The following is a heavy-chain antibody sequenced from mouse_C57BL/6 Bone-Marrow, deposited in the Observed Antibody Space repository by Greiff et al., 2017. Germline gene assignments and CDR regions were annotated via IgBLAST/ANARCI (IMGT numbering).Heavy chain of an antibody. CDR2: IYPRSGNT. CDR3: ARGGRRWYFDV. CDR1: GYTFTSYG. J-gene: IGHJ1*03. V-gene: IGHV1-81*01. Sequence: QVQLQQSGAELARPGASVKLSCKASGYTFTSYGISWVKQRTGQGLEWIGEIYPRSGNTYYNEKFKGKATLTADPSSSTAYMELRSLTSEDSAVYFCARGGRRWYFDVWGTGTTVTVSS.